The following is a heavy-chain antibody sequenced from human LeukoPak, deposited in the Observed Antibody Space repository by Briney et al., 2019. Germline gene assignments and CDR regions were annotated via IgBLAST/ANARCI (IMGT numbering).Heavy chain of an antibody. D-gene: IGHD6-19*01. V-gene: IGHV1-69*13. CDR3: ARLLAVAGPYYFDY. J-gene: IGHJ4*02. CDR2: IIPIFGTA. Sequence: ASVKVSCKASGGTFSSYAISWVRQAPGQGLEWMGGIIPIFGTANYAQKFQGRVTITADESTSTAYMELSSLRSEDTAVYYCARLLAVAGPYYFDYWGQGTLVTVSS. CDR1: GGTFSSYA.